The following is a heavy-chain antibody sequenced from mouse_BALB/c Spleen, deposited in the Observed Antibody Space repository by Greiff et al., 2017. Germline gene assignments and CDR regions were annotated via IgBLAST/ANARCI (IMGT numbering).Heavy chain of an antibody. CDR1: GFTFSSYT. J-gene: IGHJ2*01. D-gene: IGHD3-1*01. Sequence: DVQLVESGGGLVKPGGSLKLSCAASGFTFSSYTMSWVRQTPEKRLEWVATISSGGSYTYYPDSVKGRFTISRDNAKNTLYLQMSSLKSEDTAMYYCTRGGLRDFDYWGQGTTLTVSS. V-gene: IGHV5-6-4*01. CDR3: TRGGLRDFDY. CDR2: ISSGGSYT.